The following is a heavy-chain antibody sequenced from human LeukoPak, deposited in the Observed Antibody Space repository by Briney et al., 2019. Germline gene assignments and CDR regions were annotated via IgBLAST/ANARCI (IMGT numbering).Heavy chain of an antibody. CDR3: ARVVGYCSSTSCYYYYYYYMDV. D-gene: IGHD2-2*01. J-gene: IGHJ6*03. CDR2: IYSGGST. CDR1: GFTVSSNY. V-gene: IGHV3-66*02. Sequence: GGSLRLSCAASGFTVSSNYMSWVRQAPGKGLEWVSVIYSGGSTYYAASVKGRFTISRDNSKNTLYLQMNSLRDEDTAEYYCARVVGYCSSTSCYYYYYYYMDVWGKGTTVTVYS.